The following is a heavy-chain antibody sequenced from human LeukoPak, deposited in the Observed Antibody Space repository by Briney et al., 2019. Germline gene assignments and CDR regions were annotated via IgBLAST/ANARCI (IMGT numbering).Heavy chain of an antibody. J-gene: IGHJ4*02. CDR2: ISAYNGNT. CDR3: ARGAVLRYFDWLLKSYYFDY. V-gene: IGHV1-18*01. D-gene: IGHD3-9*01. CDR1: GYTFTSYG. Sequence: ASVKVSCKASGYTFTSYGISWVRQAPGQGLEWMGWISAYNGNTNYAQKLQGRVAMTTDTSTSKAYMELRSLRSDDTAVYYCARGAVLRYFDWLLKSYYFDYWGQGTLVTVSS.